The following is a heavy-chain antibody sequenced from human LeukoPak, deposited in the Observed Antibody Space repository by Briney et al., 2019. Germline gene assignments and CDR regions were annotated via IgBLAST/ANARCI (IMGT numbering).Heavy chain of an antibody. CDR2: ISNSSSYI. V-gene: IGHV3-21*01. CDR3: ARESGTGAFDI. CDR1: GFTFSSYS. Sequence: GGSLRLSCAASGFTFSSYSMNWVRQAPGKGLEWVSSISNSSSYIYYADSVKGRFTISRDNAKNSLYLQMNSLRAEDTAVYYCARESGTGAFDIWGQGTMVTVSS. D-gene: IGHD3-10*01. J-gene: IGHJ3*02.